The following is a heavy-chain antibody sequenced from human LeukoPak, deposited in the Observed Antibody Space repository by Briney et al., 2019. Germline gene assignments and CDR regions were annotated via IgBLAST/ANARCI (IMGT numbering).Heavy chain of an antibody. V-gene: IGHV3-7*03. CDR2: IKQDGSER. CDR1: GFTFSDYW. CDR3: ARDSRRVGATGGSDY. D-gene: IGHD1-26*01. Sequence: PGGSLRLSCVASGFTFSDYWMSWVRQAPGKGLEWVANIKQDGSERNYVDSVKGRFTISRDNAKNSLYLQLNSLRADDTAVYYCARDSRRVGATGGSDYWGQGTLVTVSS. J-gene: IGHJ4*02.